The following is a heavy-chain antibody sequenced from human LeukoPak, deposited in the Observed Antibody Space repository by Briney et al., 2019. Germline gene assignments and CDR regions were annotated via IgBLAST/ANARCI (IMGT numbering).Heavy chain of an antibody. Sequence: ASVKVSCKASGGTFSSYAISWVRQAPGQGLEWMGGIIPIFGTANYAQKFQGRVTITADESTSTAYMELSSLRSEDTAVYYCARSKALRLDDIYYWGQGTLVTVSS. J-gene: IGHJ4*02. D-gene: IGHD3-9*01. V-gene: IGHV1-69*13. CDR3: ARSKALRLDDIYY. CDR1: GGTFSSYA. CDR2: IIPIFGTA.